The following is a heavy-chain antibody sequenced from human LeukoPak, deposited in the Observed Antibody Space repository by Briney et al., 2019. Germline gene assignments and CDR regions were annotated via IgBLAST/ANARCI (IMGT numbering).Heavy chain of an antibody. CDR1: GGSISSYY. CDR3: ARHGVLRWSGYYYYYMDV. J-gene: IGHJ6*03. D-gene: IGHD4-23*01. Sequence: PSETLSLTCTVSGGSISSYYWSWIRQPPGKGLEWIGYIYTSGSTNYNPSLKSRVTISVDTSKNQFSLKLSSVTAADTAVYYCARHGVLRWSGYYYYYMDVWGKGTTVTVSS. CDR2: IYTSGST. V-gene: IGHV4-4*09.